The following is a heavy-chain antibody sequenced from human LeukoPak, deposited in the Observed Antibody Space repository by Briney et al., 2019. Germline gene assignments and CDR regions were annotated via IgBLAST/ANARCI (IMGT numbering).Heavy chain of an antibody. CDR1: GFAFSDYY. V-gene: IGHV3-11*01. D-gene: IGHD6-19*01. Sequence: GGSLRLSCAASGFAFSDYYMSWIRQAPGKGLEWVSYISSSGSTIYYADSVKGRFTISRDNAKNSLYLQMNSLRAEDTAVYYCAKPKDSSGWGAFDIWGQGTMVTVSS. CDR3: AKPKDSSGWGAFDI. CDR2: ISSSGSTI. J-gene: IGHJ3*02.